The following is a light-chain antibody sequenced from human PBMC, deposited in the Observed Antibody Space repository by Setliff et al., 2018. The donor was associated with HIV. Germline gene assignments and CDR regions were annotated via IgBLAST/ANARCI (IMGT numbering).Light chain of an antibody. Sequence: QSVLSQLASVSASPGQSVSISCTGSGRDLGNFNFVSWYQQYPGDAPQLIIYEINNRPSGVSSRSSGSKSGNTASLTISDLQAQDEADYYCGSCTSTSPCAFGTGTKVTVL. CDR1: GRDLGNFNF. CDR3: GSCTSTSPCA. CDR2: EIN. J-gene: IGLJ1*01. V-gene: IGLV2-14*01.